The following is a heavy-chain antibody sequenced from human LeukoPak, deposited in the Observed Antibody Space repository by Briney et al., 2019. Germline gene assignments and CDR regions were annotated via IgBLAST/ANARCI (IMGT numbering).Heavy chain of an antibody. CDR2: FDPEDGET. V-gene: IGHV1-24*01. CDR3: VTVSALLGYCSSTSCGFMDY. Sequence: ASVKVSCKVSGYTLTELSMHWVRQAPGKGLEWMGGFDPEDGETIYAQKFQGRVTMTEDTSTDTAYMELSSLRSEDTAVYYCVTVSALLGYCSSTSCGFMDYWGQGTLVTVSS. CDR1: GYTLTELS. D-gene: IGHD2-2*01. J-gene: IGHJ4*02.